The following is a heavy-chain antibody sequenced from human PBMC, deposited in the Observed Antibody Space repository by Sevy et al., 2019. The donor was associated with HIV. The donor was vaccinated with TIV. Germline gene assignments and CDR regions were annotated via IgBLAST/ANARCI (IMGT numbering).Heavy chain of an antibody. CDR3: AKDRIDSXXYXXXXXXX. V-gene: IGHV3-23*01. D-gene: IGHD3-22*01. Sequence: GGSLRLSXAASGFTXXXXXMYWVRQAPGKGLEWVAAISGSXQSSFYADSVKGRFTVSRDRSKNTLFLQMDSLRVEDTALYYCAKDRIDSXXYXXXXXXXWGQGTPVTVSS. CDR2: ISGSXQSS. J-gene: IGHJ4*02. CDR1: GFTXXXXX.